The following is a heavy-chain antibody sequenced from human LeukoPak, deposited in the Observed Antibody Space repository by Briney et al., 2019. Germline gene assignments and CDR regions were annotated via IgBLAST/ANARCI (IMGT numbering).Heavy chain of an antibody. CDR3: VRGLSASNDFNWFES. Sequence: SETLSLTCSVSGGTIRGSWWSWIRQPAGKGPEWMGRINDSGTTRYDPSLKSRLTMSEDTSKDQFSLKLTSVTAADTAVYYCVRGLSASNDFNWFESWGRGILVTVSS. V-gene: IGHV4-4*07. J-gene: IGHJ5*01. CDR2: INDSGTT. D-gene: IGHD1-1*01. CDR1: GGTIRGSW.